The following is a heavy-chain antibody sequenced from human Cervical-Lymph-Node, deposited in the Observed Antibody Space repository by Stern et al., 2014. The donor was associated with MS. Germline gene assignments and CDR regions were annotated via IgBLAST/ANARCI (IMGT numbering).Heavy chain of an antibody. D-gene: IGHD2-21*02. V-gene: IGHV4-59*02. Sequence: QLQLQESGPGLVKPSETLSLTCTVSGGAVSDYYWTWIRQRPGKGLEWIGDISDTGPTNYHPSLHSRGTITLDTSHNQVSLHPRMGTAGDTAVYYCVRAPSPTASDCFFDLWGRGSLVTVSS. J-gene: IGHJ2*01. CDR2: ISDTGPT. CDR3: VRAPSPTASDCFFDL. CDR1: GGAVSDYY.